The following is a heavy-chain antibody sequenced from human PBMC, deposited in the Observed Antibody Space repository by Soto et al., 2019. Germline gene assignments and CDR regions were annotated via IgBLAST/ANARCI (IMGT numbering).Heavy chain of an antibody. CDR1: GFTFSSYG. D-gene: IGHD2-15*01. CDR3: AREGDCSGGSCYAYYFDY. CDR2: IWYDGSNK. Sequence: GGSLRLSCAASGFTFSSYGMHWVRQAPGKGLEWVAVIWYDGSNKYYADSVKGRFTISRDNSKNTLYLQMNSLRAEDTAVYYCAREGDCSGGSCYAYYFDYWGQGTLVTVSS. V-gene: IGHV3-33*01. J-gene: IGHJ4*02.